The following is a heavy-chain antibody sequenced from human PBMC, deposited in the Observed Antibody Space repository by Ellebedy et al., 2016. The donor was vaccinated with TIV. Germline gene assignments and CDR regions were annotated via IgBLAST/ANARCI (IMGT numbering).Heavy chain of an antibody. CDR2: INTSNGGT. CDR3: AREPPGATSGLDY. D-gene: IGHD1-26*01. CDR1: GYTFTNYY. J-gene: IGHJ4*02. V-gene: IGHV1-46*01. Sequence: ASVKVSCKASGYTFTNYYIHWVRQAPGQGLEWMGMINTSNGGTNRPQKFQGRVTMTRDTSTSTVYMEVTSLRSEDTAMYYCAREPPGATSGLDYWGQGTLVTVSS.